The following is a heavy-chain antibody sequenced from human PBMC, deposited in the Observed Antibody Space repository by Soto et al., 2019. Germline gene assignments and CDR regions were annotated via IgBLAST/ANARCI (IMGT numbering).Heavy chain of an antibody. CDR1: GGSFSGYY. J-gene: IGHJ4*02. CDR2: INHSGST. V-gene: IGHV4-34*01. Sequence: SETLSLTCAVYGGSFSGYYWSWIRQPPGKGLEWIGEINHSGSTNYNPSLKSRVTISVDTSKNQFSLKLSSVTAADTAVYYCARLGGYSYVNDYWGQGTLVTVSS. CDR3: ARLGGYSYVNDY. D-gene: IGHD5-18*01.